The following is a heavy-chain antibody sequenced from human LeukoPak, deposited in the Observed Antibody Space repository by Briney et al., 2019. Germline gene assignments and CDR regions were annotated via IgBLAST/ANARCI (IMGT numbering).Heavy chain of an antibody. CDR3: ASSPSGYDRDSQEHYYGMDV. Sequence: GGSLRLPCAASGFTVSSNYMSWVRQAPRKGLGWVSVSYSVGSTYYADSVKGTFTTTRENSKNTLYLQMNSLRAEDTAVYYCASSPSGYDRDSQEHYYGMDVWGQGTTVTVSS. D-gene: IGHD5-12*01. CDR2: SYSVGST. V-gene: IGHV3-66*01. J-gene: IGHJ6*02. CDR1: GFTVSSNY.